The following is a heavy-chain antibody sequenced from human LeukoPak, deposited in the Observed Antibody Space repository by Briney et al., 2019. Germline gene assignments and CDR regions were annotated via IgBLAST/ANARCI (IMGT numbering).Heavy chain of an antibody. CDR1: VYSISSGSY. CDR2: MYHSGST. J-gene: IGHJ4*02. Sequence: SETLSLTCAVSVYSISSGSYWGWIRQPPGKGLEWIGNMYHSGSTYSNPSLKSRVTISVDTSKNQFSLRLRSVTAADTAVYYCARLRVIDSSGFYYVDYWGQGTLVTVSS. CDR3: ARLRVIDSSGFYYVDY. V-gene: IGHV4-38-2*01. D-gene: IGHD3-22*01.